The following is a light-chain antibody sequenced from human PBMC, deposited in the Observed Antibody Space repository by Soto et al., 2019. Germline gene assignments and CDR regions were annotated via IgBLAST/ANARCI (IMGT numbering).Light chain of an antibody. CDR3: MQALQTPYT. Sequence: DIVLTQSPLSLPVTPGEPASISCRSSQSLLHINGYNFVDWYLRKPGQSPHLLIHLASNRASGVPDRFSGRGSGTDFTLKISRVEAEDVGVYYCMQALQTPYTFGQGTKLEI. CDR2: LAS. CDR1: QSLLHINGYNF. V-gene: IGKV2-28*01. J-gene: IGKJ2*01.